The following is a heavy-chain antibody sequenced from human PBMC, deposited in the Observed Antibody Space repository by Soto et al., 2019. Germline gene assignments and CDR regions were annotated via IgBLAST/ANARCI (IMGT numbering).Heavy chain of an antibody. CDR3: ARARGERRFDY. J-gene: IGHJ4*02. D-gene: IGHD1-1*01. CDR1: GGSFSGYY. Sequence: QVQLQQWGAGLLKPSETLSLTCAVYGGSFSGYYWSWIRQPPGKGLEWIGEINHSGSTNYNPSLKSRVTISVDTSKTQFSLKLSSVTAADTAVYYCARARGERRFDYWGQGTLVTVSS. CDR2: INHSGST. V-gene: IGHV4-34*01.